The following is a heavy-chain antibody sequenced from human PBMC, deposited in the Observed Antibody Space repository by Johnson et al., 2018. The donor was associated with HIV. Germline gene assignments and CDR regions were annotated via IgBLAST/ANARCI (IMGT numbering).Heavy chain of an antibody. J-gene: IGHJ3*02. CDR1: GISFSDYY. V-gene: IGHV3-66*01. Sequence: EVQLVESGGGLVTPGGSLRLSCVASGISFSDYYMSWIRQAPGKGLEWVSVIYSGGSTYYADSVTGRFTISRDNSKNTLYLQMNSLSAEDTAVYYCARDKRAQGAFDIWGQGTMVTVSS. CDR2: IYSGGST. CDR3: ARDKRAQGAFDI.